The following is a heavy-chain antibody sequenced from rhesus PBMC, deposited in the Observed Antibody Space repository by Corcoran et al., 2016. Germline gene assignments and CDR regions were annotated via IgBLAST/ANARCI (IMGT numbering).Heavy chain of an antibody. D-gene: IGHD2-39*02. Sequence: QVQMQESGPGLLKPSETLSLTCVVSGGSIDTFNWWTWIRQSPGKGLEWMANLGGSAVSDDYNPPLTSRVTSSTNTSTKQFFLKLISVTAADTATYYCARHPFPMGGFDFWGQGLRVTVS. CDR1: GGSIDTFNW. CDR2: LGGSAVSD. J-gene: IGHJ3*01. V-gene: IGHV4-65*02. CDR3: ARHPFPMGGFDF.